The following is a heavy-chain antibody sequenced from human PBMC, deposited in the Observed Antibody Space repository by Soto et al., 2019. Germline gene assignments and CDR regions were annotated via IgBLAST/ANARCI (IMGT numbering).Heavy chain of an antibody. Sequence: QVQLVESGGGVVQPGRSLRLSCAASGFTLSSYGMHWVRQAPGKGLEWVAVIWYDGSNKYYADSVKGRFTISRDNSKNTLYLQMNSLRAEDTAVYYCARDRDGGNRAADYWGQGTLVTVSS. D-gene: IGHD2-15*01. CDR3: ARDRDGGNRAADY. J-gene: IGHJ4*02. V-gene: IGHV3-33*01. CDR1: GFTLSSYG. CDR2: IWYDGSNK.